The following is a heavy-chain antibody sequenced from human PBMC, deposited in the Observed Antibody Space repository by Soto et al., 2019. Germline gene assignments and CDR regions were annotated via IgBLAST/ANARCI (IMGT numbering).Heavy chain of an antibody. J-gene: IGHJ5*02. Sequence: QVQLQESGPGLVRPSQTLSLTCTVTGDSISSGGYYWSWIRQRPGEGLEWIGYIYYTGGTYCNPSLKSRVTISVDTLKSQFSLELNSVTAADTAVYYCAKDPSPQPTTVVTPGWFDPWGQGTLVTVSS. CDR1: GDSISSGGYY. V-gene: IGHV4-31*03. D-gene: IGHD4-17*01. CDR2: IYYTGGT. CDR3: AKDPSPQPTTVVTPGWFDP.